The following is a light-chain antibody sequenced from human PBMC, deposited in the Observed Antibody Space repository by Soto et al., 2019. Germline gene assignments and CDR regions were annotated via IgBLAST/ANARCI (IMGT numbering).Light chain of an antibody. V-gene: IGKV1-27*01. Sequence: DIQMTQSPSSLSASVGDRVTISCRASQGIANYFAWDQQKPGKVPELLIYAASTLHSGVPSRLSGSGSGPDFTLTISSLQPEDVASYYCENYISAPWTFGQGTKVEIK. CDR1: QGIANY. CDR3: ENYISAPWT. J-gene: IGKJ1*01. CDR2: AAS.